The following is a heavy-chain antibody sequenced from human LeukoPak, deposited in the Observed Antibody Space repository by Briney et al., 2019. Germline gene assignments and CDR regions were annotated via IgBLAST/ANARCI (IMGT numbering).Heavy chain of an antibody. J-gene: IGHJ6*02. Sequence: SGGSLRLSCAASGFTVSSNYMSWVRQAPGKGLEWVSVIYSGGSTYYADSVKGRFTISRDNSKNTLYLQMNSLRAEDTAVYYCARDGRRYYDSSGYYNPHNDYYYYGMDVWGQGTTVTVSS. V-gene: IGHV3-66*01. D-gene: IGHD3-22*01. CDR2: IYSGGST. CDR1: GFTVSSNY. CDR3: ARDGRRYYDSSGYYNPHNDYYYYGMDV.